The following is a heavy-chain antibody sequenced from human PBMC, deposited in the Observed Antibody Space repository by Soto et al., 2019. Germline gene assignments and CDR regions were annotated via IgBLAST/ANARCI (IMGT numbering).Heavy chain of an antibody. CDR1: GGSFSGYY. D-gene: IGHD3-3*01. CDR2: INHSGST. Sequence: SETLSLTCAVYGGSFSGYYWSWIRQPPGKGLEWIGEINHSGSTNYNPSLKSRVTISVDTSKNQFSLKLSSVTAADTAVYYCARRSRYYDFWSGDPGYYYYMDVWGKGTTVTVSS. CDR3: ARRSRYYDFWSGDPGYYYYMDV. J-gene: IGHJ6*03. V-gene: IGHV4-34*01.